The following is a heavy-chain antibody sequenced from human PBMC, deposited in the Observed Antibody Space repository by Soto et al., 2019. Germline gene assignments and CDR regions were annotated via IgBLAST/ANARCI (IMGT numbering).Heavy chain of an antibody. J-gene: IGHJ4*02. D-gene: IGHD3-22*01. CDR3: ARAPITMIVVVNYFDY. CDR2: IYYSGST. Sequence: SETLSLTCAVSGGSISSGDYYWSWIRQPPGKGLEWIGYIYYSGSTYYNPSLKSRVTISVDTSKNQFSLKLSSVTAADTAVYYCARAPITMIVVVNYFDYWGQGTLVTVSS. V-gene: IGHV4-30-4*01. CDR1: GGSISSGDYY.